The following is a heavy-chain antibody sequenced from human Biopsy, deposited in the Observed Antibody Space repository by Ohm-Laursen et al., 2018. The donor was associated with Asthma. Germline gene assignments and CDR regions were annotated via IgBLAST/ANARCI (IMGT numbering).Heavy chain of an antibody. D-gene: IGHD5-12*01. Sequence: SLRLSCSASGFTFRSYAMHWVRQAPGKGLEWVAVISFDGSNKYYADSVKGRFTISRDNSKNTLYLQMTSLSAEDSAVYYCARGYSGSDRIVYYYSGLEVWGQGTTVTVSS. J-gene: IGHJ6*02. CDR3: ARGYSGSDRIVYYYSGLEV. CDR2: ISFDGSNK. V-gene: IGHV3-30*04. CDR1: GFTFRSYA.